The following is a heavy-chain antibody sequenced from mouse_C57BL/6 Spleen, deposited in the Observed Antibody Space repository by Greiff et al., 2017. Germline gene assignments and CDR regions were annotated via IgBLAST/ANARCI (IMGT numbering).Heavy chain of an antibody. CDR1: GYTFTSYW. Sequence: VQLKQPGTELVKPGASVKLSCKASGYTFTSYWMHWVKQRPGQGLEWIGNINPSNGGTNYNEKFKSKATLTVDKSSSTAYMQLSSLTSEDSAFYYCARWRLWYYFDYWGQGTTLTVSS. CDR3: ARWRLWYYFDY. J-gene: IGHJ2*01. D-gene: IGHD1-1*02. V-gene: IGHV1-53*01. CDR2: INPSNGGT.